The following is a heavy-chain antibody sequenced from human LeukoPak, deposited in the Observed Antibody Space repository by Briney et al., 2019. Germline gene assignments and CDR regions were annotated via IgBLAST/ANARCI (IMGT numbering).Heavy chain of an antibody. V-gene: IGHV3-48*01. J-gene: IGHJ4*02. CDR3: ARAAYYLYGYYFDY. CDR1: GFTFSSYE. D-gene: IGHD1-26*01. CDR2: ISSSSSTI. Sequence: GGSLRLSCAASGFTFSSYEMNWVRQAPGKGLEWVSYISSSSSTIYYADSVKGRFTISRDNAKNSLYLQMNSLRAEDTAVYYCARAAYYLYGYYFDYWGQGTLVTVSS.